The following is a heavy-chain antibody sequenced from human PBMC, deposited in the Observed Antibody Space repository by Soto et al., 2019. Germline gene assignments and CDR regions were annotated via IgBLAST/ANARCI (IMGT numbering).Heavy chain of an antibody. CDR2: ISGSGGST. J-gene: IGHJ4*02. V-gene: IGHV3-23*01. Sequence: EVQLLESGGGLVQPGGSLRLSCAASGFTFSSYAMSWVRQAPGEGLEWVSGISGSGGSTYYADSVKGRFTISRDNPRNTLYLQMNSLRAEDTAVYYCAKGGSSWYGFDYWGQGTLVTVSS. CDR1: GFTFSSYA. D-gene: IGHD6-13*01. CDR3: AKGGSSWYGFDY.